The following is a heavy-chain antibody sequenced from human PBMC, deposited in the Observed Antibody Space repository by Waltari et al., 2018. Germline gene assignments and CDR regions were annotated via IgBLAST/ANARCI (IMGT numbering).Heavy chain of an antibody. D-gene: IGHD3-22*01. CDR3: ARDAYTYYYDSSGPNYFDY. Sequence: QVQLVQSGAEVKKPGASVKVSCKASGYTFTSYGISWVRQAPGQGLEWMGWISAYNGNINYAQKRQGRVTMTTDTSTSTAYMELRSLRSDDTAVYYCARDAYTYYYDSSGPNYFDYWGQGTLVTVSS. J-gene: IGHJ4*02. CDR2: ISAYNGNI. V-gene: IGHV1-18*01. CDR1: GYTFTSYG.